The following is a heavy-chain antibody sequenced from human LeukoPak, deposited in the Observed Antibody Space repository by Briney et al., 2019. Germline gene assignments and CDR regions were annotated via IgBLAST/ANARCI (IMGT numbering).Heavy chain of an antibody. D-gene: IGHD3-16*01. CDR2: VYYRGNT. CDR1: GDSISPYY. CDR3: TRDGVSWILDY. Sequence: SETLSLTCTVSGDSISPYYWSWLRQPPGKGLEWIGFVYYRGNTNYNPSLKGRVTISVDTTKNQFSLKLNSVTAADTAVYYCTRDGVSWILDYWGQGTLVTVS. J-gene: IGHJ4*02. V-gene: IGHV4-59*01.